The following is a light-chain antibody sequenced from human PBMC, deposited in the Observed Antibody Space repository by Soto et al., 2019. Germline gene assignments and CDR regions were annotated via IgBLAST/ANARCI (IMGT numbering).Light chain of an antibody. CDR1: QSVTNNY. CDR2: GAS. V-gene: IGKV3-20*01. J-gene: IGKJ1*01. Sequence: EIVLTQSPGTLSLSPGEGATLSCRASQSVTNNYLAWYQQRPGQAPRLLIYGASRRATGIPDGFSGSGSGTDFTLAISRLEPEDFAVYYCQQYGASPRTFGQGTKVDIK. CDR3: QQYGASPRT.